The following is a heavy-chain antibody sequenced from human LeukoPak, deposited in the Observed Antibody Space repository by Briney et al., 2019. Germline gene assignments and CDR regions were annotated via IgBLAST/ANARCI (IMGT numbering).Heavy chain of an antibody. J-gene: IGHJ4*02. CDR1: GFTFSSYG. CDR3: ARDQGYSSSGGDY. D-gene: IGHD6-13*01. CDR2: IWYDGSNK. Sequence: GGSLRLSCAASGFTFSSYGMPWVRQAPGKGLEWVAVIWYDGSNKYYADSVKGRFTISRDNSKNTLYLQMNSLRAEDTAVYYCARDQGYSSSGGDYWGQGTLVTVSS. V-gene: IGHV3-33*01.